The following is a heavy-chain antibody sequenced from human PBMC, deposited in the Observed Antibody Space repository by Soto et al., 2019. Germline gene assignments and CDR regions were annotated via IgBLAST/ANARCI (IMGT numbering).Heavy chain of an antibody. V-gene: IGHV3-30-3*01. CDR3: ARDMAVGGY. D-gene: IGHD6-19*01. J-gene: IGHJ4*02. CDR1: GFTFSSYA. CDR2: ISYDGSNK. Sequence: ESGGGVVQPGRSLRLSCAASGFTFSSYAMHWVRQAPGKGLEWVAVISYDGSNKYYADSVKGRFTISRDNSKNTLYLQMNSLRAEDTAVYYCARDMAVGGYWGQGTLVTVSS.